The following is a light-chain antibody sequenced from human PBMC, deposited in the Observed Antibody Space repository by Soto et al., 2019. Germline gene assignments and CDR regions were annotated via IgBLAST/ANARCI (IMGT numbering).Light chain of an antibody. V-gene: IGLV1-40*01. Sequence: QSVLTQPPSVSGAPGQRVTISCTGSSSNIGAGYDVHWYQQLPGTAPKLLIYGNSNRPSGVPDRFSGSKSGTSASLAITGLQAEDEADYYCQSYDSLSGSRVFGGGTKVTV. CDR3: QSYDSLSGSRV. J-gene: IGLJ2*01. CDR1: SSNIGAGYD. CDR2: GNS.